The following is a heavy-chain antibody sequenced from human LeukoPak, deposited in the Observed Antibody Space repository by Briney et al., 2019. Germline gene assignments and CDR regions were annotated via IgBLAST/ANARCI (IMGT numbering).Heavy chain of an antibody. J-gene: IGHJ4*02. Sequence: GGSLRLSCAASGFTFSSYSMNWVRQAPGKGLEWVSSISSSSSYIYYADSVKGRFTISRDNAKNSLYLQMNSLRAEDTALYYCARGEWSSSPFDYWGQGTLVTVSS. CDR3: ARGEWSSSPFDY. CDR1: GFTFSSYS. V-gene: IGHV3-21*01. D-gene: IGHD6-6*01. CDR2: ISSSSSYI.